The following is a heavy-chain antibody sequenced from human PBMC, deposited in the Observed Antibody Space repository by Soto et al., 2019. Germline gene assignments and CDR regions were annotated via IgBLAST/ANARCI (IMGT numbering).Heavy chain of an antibody. J-gene: IGHJ4*02. CDR3: ARGALYYDSSGYGY. CDR2: IWYDGSNK. Sequence: VAVIWYDGSNKYYADSVKGRFTISRDNSKNTLYLQMNSLRAEDTAVYYCARGALYYDSSGYGYWGQGTLVTVSS. D-gene: IGHD3-22*01. V-gene: IGHV3-33*01.